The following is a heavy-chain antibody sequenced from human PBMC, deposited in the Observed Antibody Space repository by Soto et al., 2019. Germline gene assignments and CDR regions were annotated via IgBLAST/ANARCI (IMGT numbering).Heavy chain of an antibody. J-gene: IGHJ4*02. CDR3: ARRWGGTVDY. Sequence: QVQLQESGQGLVKPSETLSLTCTVSGGSISSYNWSWIRQPPGKGLEWIGYIYYSGSTNYNPSLKSRVTISVDTSENQFSLKLSSVTAADTSVYYCARRWGGTVDYWGQGTLVTVSS. CDR1: GGSISSYN. CDR2: IYYSGST. V-gene: IGHV4-59*01. D-gene: IGHD2-21*01.